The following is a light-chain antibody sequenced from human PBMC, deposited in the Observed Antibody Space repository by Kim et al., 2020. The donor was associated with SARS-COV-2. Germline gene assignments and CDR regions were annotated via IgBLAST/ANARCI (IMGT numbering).Light chain of an antibody. Sequence: SYELTQPPSVSVAPGKTARITCGGNNIGSKRVHWYHQRPGQAPVLVIFYDSDRPSGIPERFSGSNSGNTATLTISRVEAGDEADFYCQVWDSSSDHWVFGGGTQLTVL. V-gene: IGLV3-21*04. J-gene: IGLJ3*02. CDR3: QVWDSSSDHWV. CDR1: NIGSKR. CDR2: YDS.